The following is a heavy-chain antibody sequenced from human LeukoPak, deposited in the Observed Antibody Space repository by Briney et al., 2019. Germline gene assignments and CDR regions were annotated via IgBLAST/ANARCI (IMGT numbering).Heavy chain of an antibody. Sequence: GGSLRLSCAASGFTFSDYYMSWIRQAPGKGLEWVSYIRSSGSIKFYADSVRGRFTISRDNAKNSLYLQMNSLRAEDTAVYYCARADCSSSSCYEFDYWGQGTLITVSS. CDR3: ARADCSSSSCYEFDY. V-gene: IGHV3-11*04. D-gene: IGHD2-2*01. CDR1: GFTFSDYY. CDR2: IRSSGSIK. J-gene: IGHJ4*02.